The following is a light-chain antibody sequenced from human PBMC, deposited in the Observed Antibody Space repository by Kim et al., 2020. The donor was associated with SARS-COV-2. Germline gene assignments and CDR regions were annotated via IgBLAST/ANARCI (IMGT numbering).Light chain of an antibody. CDR1: QSVSSSY. Sequence: LAPGGRAAPSCRASQSVSSSYLAWYQQKPGQAPRLLIYGASSRATGIPDRFSGSGSGTDFTLTISRLEPEDFAVYYCQQYGSSAMSFGQGTKLEI. CDR2: GAS. V-gene: IGKV3-20*01. CDR3: QQYGSSAMS. J-gene: IGKJ2*03.